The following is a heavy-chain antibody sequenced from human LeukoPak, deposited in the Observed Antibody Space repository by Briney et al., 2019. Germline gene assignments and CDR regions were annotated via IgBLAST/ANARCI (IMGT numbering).Heavy chain of an antibody. CDR3: ARYTSMVAFHAHGFDI. Sequence: PSETLSLTCTVSGGSISSYYWSWIRQPPGKGLEWVGYIYYSGSTTYNPSLKSRVTISVDTSKNQFSLKLRSVTAADTAVYYCARYTSMVAFHAHGFDIWGQGTMVTVSS. V-gene: IGHV4-59*01. CDR1: GGSISSYY. D-gene: IGHD5-18*01. J-gene: IGHJ3*02. CDR2: IYYSGST.